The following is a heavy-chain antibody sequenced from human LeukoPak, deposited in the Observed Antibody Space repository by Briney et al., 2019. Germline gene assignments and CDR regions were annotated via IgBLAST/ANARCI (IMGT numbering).Heavy chain of an antibody. J-gene: IGHJ4*02. V-gene: IGHV3-7*01. D-gene: IGHD3-16*01. CDR3: ARDKFGGTDY. CDR1: GFTFSSSW. Sequence: GGSLRLSCAASGFTFSSSWMSWVRQAPGKGLEWVANIKQDGSEKYYVDSVKGRFTISRGNAKNSLYLQMNSLRAEDTAVYYCARDKFGGTDYWGQGTLVTVSS. CDR2: IKQDGSEK.